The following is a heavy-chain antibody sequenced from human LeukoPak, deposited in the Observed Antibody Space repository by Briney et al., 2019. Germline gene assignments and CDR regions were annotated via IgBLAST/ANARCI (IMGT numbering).Heavy chain of an antibody. Sequence: GGSLRLSCAASGFTVSSNYMSWVRQAPGKGLEWVSVIYSGGSTYYADSVKGRFTISRDNSKDTLYLQMNSLRAEDTAVYYCAKVQPAAIMAYWGQGTLVTVSS. V-gene: IGHV3-53*01. CDR2: IYSGGST. J-gene: IGHJ4*02. D-gene: IGHD2-2*01. CDR3: AKVQPAAIMAY. CDR1: GFTVSSNY.